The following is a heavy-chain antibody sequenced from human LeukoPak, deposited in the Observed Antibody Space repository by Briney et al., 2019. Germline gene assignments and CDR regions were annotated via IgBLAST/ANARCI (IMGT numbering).Heavy chain of an antibody. D-gene: IGHD1-26*01. V-gene: IGHV4-59*01. CDR3: ARYSGTHYVY. CDR1: GGSITGYF. CDR2: IHYTGFT. J-gene: IGHJ4*02. Sequence: SETLSLTCAVSGGSITGYFWGWIRQPPGKGLEWIGYIHYTGFTSYNASLKSRTTISVDTSMNQLSLNLNSVTAADTAVYYCARYSGTHYVYWGQGTLVTVSS.